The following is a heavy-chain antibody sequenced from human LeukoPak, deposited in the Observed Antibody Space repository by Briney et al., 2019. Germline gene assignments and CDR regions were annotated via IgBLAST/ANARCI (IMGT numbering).Heavy chain of an antibody. CDR1: GYTFTSYA. CDR3: ARGAWYNSAYTALHYFDY. V-gene: IGHV1-8*02. Sequence: ASVKVSCKASGYTFTSYAMNWVRQAPGQELEWMGWMNPNNGNAGYAQKFQDKVTMTRDTSISTAYMELSSLRSEDTAIYYCARGAWYNSAYTALHYFDYWGQGTLVTVSS. D-gene: IGHD6-19*01. CDR2: MNPNNGNA. J-gene: IGHJ4*02.